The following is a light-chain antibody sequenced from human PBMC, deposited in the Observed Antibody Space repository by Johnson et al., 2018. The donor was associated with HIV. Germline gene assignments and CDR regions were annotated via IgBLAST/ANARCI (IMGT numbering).Light chain of an antibody. CDR1: ISDVGNYA. V-gene: IGLV1-41*01. Sequence: QSVLTQPPSVSAAPGQKVTISCSGGISDVGNYAESWCHQLPGTAPKLLIYENNIRPSGIPDRFSGSQSGPSATLGITGRWPEDEADYYCLPGNTGPRSYIFGSGTKVTVL. CDR2: ENN. CDR3: LPGNTGPRSYI. J-gene: IGLJ1*01.